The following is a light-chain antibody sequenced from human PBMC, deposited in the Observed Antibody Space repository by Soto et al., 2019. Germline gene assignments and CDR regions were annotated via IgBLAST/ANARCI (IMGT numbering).Light chain of an antibody. J-gene: IGKJ1*01. CDR3: QQYNNWPRT. CDR2: GAS. Sequence: EIVMTQSPATLSVSPGERATLSCMASQSVSSNLAWYQQKPGQAPRLLIYGASTMVTGIPARFSGSGSGTEFTLTVSSLQSEDFAVYSCQQYNNWPRTFGQGTKVDIK. V-gene: IGKV3-15*01. CDR1: QSVSSN.